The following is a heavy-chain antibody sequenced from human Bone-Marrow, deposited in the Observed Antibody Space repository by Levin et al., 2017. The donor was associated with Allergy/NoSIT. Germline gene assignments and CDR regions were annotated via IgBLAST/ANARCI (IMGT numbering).Heavy chain of an antibody. D-gene: IGHD3-10*01. CDR2: IQSNGKT. J-gene: IGHJ5*02. CDR1: GFTFSTYW. Sequence: GGSLRLSCAASGFTFSTYWMHWVRQAPGKGLVWVSRIQSNGKTNYADSVKGRFTISRDNAKNTLYLQMNSLTVEDTAVYYCARDRFYSASGSNCSWFDPWGQGTLVTVSS. CDR3: ARDRFYSASGSNCSWFDP. V-gene: IGHV3-74*01.